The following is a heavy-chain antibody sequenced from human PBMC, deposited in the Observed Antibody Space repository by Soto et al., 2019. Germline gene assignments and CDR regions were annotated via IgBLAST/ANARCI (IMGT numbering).Heavy chain of an antibody. CDR3: ARVPPFGR. Sequence: QLQLQESGSGLVKPSQTLSLTCAVSGGSISSGGYSWSWIRQTPGKGLEWIGYIYHSGSTYYNPSLNRRVTISVDRPKNQCSLKLSSVTAADTAVYYCARVPPFGRWGQGTLVTVSS. CDR2: IYHSGST. J-gene: IGHJ4*02. V-gene: IGHV4-30-2*01. D-gene: IGHD3-3*01. CDR1: GGSISSGGYS.